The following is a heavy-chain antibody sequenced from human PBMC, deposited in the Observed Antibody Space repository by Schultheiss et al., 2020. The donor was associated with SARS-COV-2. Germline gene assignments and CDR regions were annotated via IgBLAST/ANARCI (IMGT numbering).Heavy chain of an antibody. CDR2: IKQDGSEK. V-gene: IGHV3-7*03. J-gene: IGHJ6*02. CDR3: TTDQDSSLYYYGMDV. D-gene: IGHD6-6*01. CDR1: GFTFSSYW. Sequence: GGSLRLSCATSGFTFSSYWMSWVHQAPGKGLEWVAKIKQDGSEKYYVDSVKGRFTISRDNAKNSLYLQMNSLKTEDTAVYYCTTDQDSSLYYYGMDVWGQGTTVTVSS.